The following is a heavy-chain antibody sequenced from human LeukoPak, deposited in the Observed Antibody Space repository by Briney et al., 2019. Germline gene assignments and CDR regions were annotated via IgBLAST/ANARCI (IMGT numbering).Heavy chain of an antibody. Sequence: GGSLRLSCVVSGFSFDDYAMHWVRQGPGKALEWVSVISWDGNKVAYADSVKGRFTISRDNAKNSLYLQMTSLRPEDTAFYYCAKDGPVATTLHHFDHWGLGTLVTVSS. J-gene: IGHJ4*02. CDR2: ISWDGNKV. D-gene: IGHD1-26*01. CDR3: AKDGPVATTLHHFDH. V-gene: IGHV3-9*01. CDR1: GFSFDDYA.